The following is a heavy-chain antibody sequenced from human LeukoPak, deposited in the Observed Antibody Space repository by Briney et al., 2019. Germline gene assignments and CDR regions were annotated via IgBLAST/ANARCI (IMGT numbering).Heavy chain of an antibody. V-gene: IGHV3-30-3*01. Sequence: GGSLRLSGAASGFTFSSYAMHWVRQAPGKGLEWVAVISYDGSNKYYADSVKGRFTISRDNSKNTLYLQMNSLRAEDTAVYYCAKDRLRCSSTSTRCSPYYFDYWGQGTLVTVSS. CDR1: GFTFSSYA. D-gene: IGHD2-2*01. J-gene: IGHJ4*02. CDR2: ISYDGSNK. CDR3: AKDRLRCSSTSTRCSPYYFDY.